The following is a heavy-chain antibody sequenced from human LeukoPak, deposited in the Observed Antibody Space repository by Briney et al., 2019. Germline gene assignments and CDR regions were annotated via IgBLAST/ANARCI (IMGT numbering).Heavy chain of an antibody. Sequence: GGSLRLSCAASGFTFSSYAMHWVRRAPGKGLEWVAVISYDGSNKYYADSVKGRFTISRDNSKNTLYLQMNSLRAEDTAVYYCARGISWGGDVWGQGTTVTVSS. D-gene: IGHD3-16*01. CDR1: GFTFSSYA. CDR3: ARGISWGGDV. CDR2: ISYDGSNK. J-gene: IGHJ6*02. V-gene: IGHV3-30-3*01.